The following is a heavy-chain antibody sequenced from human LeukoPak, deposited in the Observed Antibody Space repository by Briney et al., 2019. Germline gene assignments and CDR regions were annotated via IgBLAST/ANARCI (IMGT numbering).Heavy chain of an antibody. J-gene: IGHJ4*02. CDR1: GYTFTGYY. D-gene: IGHD3-22*01. V-gene: IGHV1-2*02. CDR3: ARAPSGRYDSSGYYYLY. CDR2: INPNSGGT. Sequence: ASVKVSCKASGYTFTGYYMHWVRQAPGQGHEWMGWINPNSGGTNYAQKFQGRVTMTRDTSISTAYMELSRLRSDDTAVYYCARAPSGRYDSSGYYYLYWGQGTLVTVSS.